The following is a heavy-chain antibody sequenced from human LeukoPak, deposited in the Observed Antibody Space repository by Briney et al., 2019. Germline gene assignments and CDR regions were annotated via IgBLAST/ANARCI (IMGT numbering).Heavy chain of an antibody. CDR1: GFTFSNYW. J-gene: IGHJ5*02. CDR2: VNSDGSRT. V-gene: IGHV3-74*01. Sequence: PGGSLRLSCAVSGFTFSNYWMHWVRQGPGKGLVWVSRVNSDGSRTDYADSVKGRFTISRDNAKNTLFLQMISLRAEDTGVYYCARGFYSFSPITLDPWGQGTLVTVSS. CDR3: ARGFYSFSPITLDP. D-gene: IGHD2-21*01.